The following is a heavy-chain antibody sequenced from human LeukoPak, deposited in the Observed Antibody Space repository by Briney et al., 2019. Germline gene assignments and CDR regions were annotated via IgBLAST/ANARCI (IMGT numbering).Heavy chain of an antibody. CDR2: IDKHGSGK. CDR1: GFTFSTSW. V-gene: IGHV3-7*01. J-gene: IGHJ4*02. Sequence: GGSLRLSCVASGFTFSTSWVTWVRQAPGKGLEWVANIDKHGSGKYYVDSVKGRFAISRDYASNSVFLQMDSRRAEDTSVYYCAREAGWGYYDLRGQGTPVTL. D-gene: IGHD1-26*01. CDR3: AREAGWGYYDL.